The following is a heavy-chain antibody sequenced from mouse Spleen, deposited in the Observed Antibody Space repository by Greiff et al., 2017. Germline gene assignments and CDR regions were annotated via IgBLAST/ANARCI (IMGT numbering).Heavy chain of an antibody. Sequence: QVHVKQSGAELAKPGASVKLSCKASGYTFTSYWMHWVKQRPGQGLEWIGYINPSSGYTKYNQKFKDKATLTADKSSSTAYMQLSSLTYEDSAVYYCARTLYYGSSYPDYWGQGTTLTVSS. CDR3: ARTLYYGSSYPDY. CDR1: GYTFTSYW. D-gene: IGHD1-1*01. V-gene: IGHV1-7*01. J-gene: IGHJ2*01. CDR2: INPSSGYT.